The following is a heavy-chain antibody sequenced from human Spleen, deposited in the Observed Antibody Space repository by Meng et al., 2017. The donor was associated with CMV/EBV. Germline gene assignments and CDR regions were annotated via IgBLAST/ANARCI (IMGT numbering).Heavy chain of an antibody. D-gene: IGHD3-10*01. J-gene: IGHJ3*02. Sequence: SVKVSCKASGGTFSSYAISWVRQAPGQGLEWMGGIIPIFGTTNYAQNFQDRVTITSDESTSTAYMELSSLRSDDTAIYYCARASSPIASFRDAFDIWGQGTMVTVSS. CDR1: GGTFSSYA. CDR3: ARASSPIASFRDAFDI. CDR2: IIPIFGTT. V-gene: IGHV1-69*13.